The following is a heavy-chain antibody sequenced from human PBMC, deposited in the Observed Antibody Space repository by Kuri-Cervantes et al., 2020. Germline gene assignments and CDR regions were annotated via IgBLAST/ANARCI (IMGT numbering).Heavy chain of an antibody. Sequence: GESLKISCKAFGYRFGNYWIGWVRQMPGKGLEWMGIIYPGDSDTRYSPSFQGQVTISADKSISTAYLQWSSLKASDTAMYYCARRGYSYGNIDYWGQGTLVTVSS. V-gene: IGHV5-51*01. CDR1: GYRFGNYW. J-gene: IGHJ4*02. CDR3: ARRGYSYGNIDY. D-gene: IGHD5-18*01. CDR2: IYPGDSDT.